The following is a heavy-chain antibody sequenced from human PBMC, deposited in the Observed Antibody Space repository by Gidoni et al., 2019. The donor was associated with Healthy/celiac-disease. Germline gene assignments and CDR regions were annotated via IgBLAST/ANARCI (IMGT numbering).Heavy chain of an antibody. J-gene: IGHJ6*02. CDR1: GGSISSGGYY. D-gene: IGHD2-21*02. CDR2: IYYSGGT. Sequence: QVQLQESGPGLVKPSQTLSLTCTVSGGSISSGGYYWSWLRQHPGKGLDWIGYIYYSGGTYYNPSLKSRVTISVDTSKNQFSLKLSSVTAADTAVYYCARGGGSFCGGGDSCPVGYYYGMDVWGQGTTVTVSS. V-gene: IGHV4-31*03. CDR3: ARGGGSFCGGGDSCPVGYYYGMDV.